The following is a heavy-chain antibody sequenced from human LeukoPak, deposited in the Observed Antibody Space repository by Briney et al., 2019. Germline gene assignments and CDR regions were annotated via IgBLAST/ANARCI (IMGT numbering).Heavy chain of an antibody. J-gene: IGHJ4*02. V-gene: IGHV3-23*01. CDR3: AKRAGSSSSRYFEY. CDR2: ISGSGGNT. D-gene: IGHD6-6*01. CDR1: GFTFSSYT. Sequence: GGSLRPSCAASGFTFSSYTMSWVRQAPGKGLEWVSSISGSGGNTYNADSVKGRFTISRDNSKNTLFLQMNSLRAEDTAIYYCAKRAGSSSSRYFEYWGQGTLVTVSS.